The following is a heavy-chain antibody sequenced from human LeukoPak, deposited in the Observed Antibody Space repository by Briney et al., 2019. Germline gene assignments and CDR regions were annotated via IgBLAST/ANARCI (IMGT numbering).Heavy chain of an antibody. D-gene: IGHD6-6*01. J-gene: IGHJ5*02. Sequence: GGSLRLSCAASGFAFDDYFMHWVRQAPGKGLEWVSVISWNGASKYYADSVRGRFTISRDNSKNSLYLQMNSLRTEDTALYYCAKDSAGRTIAARWFDPWGQGTLVTVSS. CDR2: ISWNGASK. V-gene: IGHV3-43*01. CDR1: GFAFDDYF. CDR3: AKDSAGRTIAARWFDP.